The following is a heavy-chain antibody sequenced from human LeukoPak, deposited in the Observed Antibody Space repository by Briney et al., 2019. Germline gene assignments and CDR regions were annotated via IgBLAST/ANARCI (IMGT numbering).Heavy chain of an antibody. J-gene: IGHJ5*02. CDR1: GYTFTSYY. CDR3: ARADYGGNSGSNWFDP. V-gene: IGHV1-46*01. Sequence: ASVKVSCKASGYTFTSYYMHWVRQAPGQGLEWMGIINPSGGSTSYAQKFQGRVTMTRNTSISTAYMELSSLRSEDTAVYYCARADYGGNSGSNWFDPWGQGTLVTVSS. D-gene: IGHD4-23*01. CDR2: INPSGGST.